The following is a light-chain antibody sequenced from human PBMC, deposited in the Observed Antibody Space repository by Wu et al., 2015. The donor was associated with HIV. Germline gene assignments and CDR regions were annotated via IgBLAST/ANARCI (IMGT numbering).Light chain of an antibody. CDR2: GAS. CDR1: QSTCSH. V-gene: IGKV3-15*01. Sequence: EIVLTQSPATLSLSPRQRATLSCRASQSTCSHLAWLQQRPGQAPRLLIYGASIRATGIPATFIGSGSGTEFTLTISSLQSEDFAVYYCQLSNNWPWTFGQGTKVEIK. J-gene: IGKJ1*01. CDR3: QLSNNWPWT.